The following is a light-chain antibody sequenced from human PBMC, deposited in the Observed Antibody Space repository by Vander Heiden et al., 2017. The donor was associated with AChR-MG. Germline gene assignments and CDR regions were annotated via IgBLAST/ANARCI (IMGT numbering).Light chain of an antibody. V-gene: IGKV2-29*02. Sequence: DIAMTQTPLSLSVTPGQPASTSCKSSQRLLNSNGKTHLCWYLQKPGQSPKLIIYEVASRFSGVPERFSGRGSGTDFTLKISRVEAEDVGVYYCMQGTHPRTFGQGTRVEIK. CDR1: QRLLNSNGKTH. CDR2: EVA. CDR3: MQGTHPRT. J-gene: IGKJ1*01.